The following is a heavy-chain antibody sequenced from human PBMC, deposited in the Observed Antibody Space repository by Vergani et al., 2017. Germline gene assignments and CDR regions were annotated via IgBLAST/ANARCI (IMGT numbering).Heavy chain of an antibody. V-gene: IGHV4-39*01. CDR3: ASGTPSDY. Sequence: QLQLQESGPGLVKPSETLSLTCTVPGGSISSSSYYWGWIRQPPGKGLEWIGSIYYSGSTYYNPSLTSRVTISVDTSKNQFSLKLSSLTAADTAVYYCASGTPSDYWGQGTLVTVSS. CDR2: IYYSGST. D-gene: IGHD1-26*01. CDR1: GGSISSSSYY. J-gene: IGHJ4*02.